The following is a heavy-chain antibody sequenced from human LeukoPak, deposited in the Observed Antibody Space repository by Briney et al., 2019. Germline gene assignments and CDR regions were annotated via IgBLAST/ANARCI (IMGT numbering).Heavy chain of an antibody. D-gene: IGHD4-17*01. CDR3: AGTGYGDYRAMDV. CDR2: INHSGST. CDR1: GGSFSGYY. V-gene: IGHV4-34*01. J-gene: IGHJ6*03. Sequence: SETLSLTCAVYGGSFSGYYWSWIRQPPGKGLEWIGEINHSGSTNYNPSLKSRVTISVDTSNNQFSLKLRSVTAADTAVYYCAGTGYGDYRAMDVWGKGTTVTVSS.